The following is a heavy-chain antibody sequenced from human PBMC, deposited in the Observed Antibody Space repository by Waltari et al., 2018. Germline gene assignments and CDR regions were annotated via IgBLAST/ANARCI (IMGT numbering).Heavy chain of an antibody. Sequence: EVQLVESGGGLVQPGRSLKLSCKGSGFTFADHAMSWFRQAPEKGVEWIAFIKRRVYGGATEYAASVKGRFTISRDDSKSIAYLQMNSLKTEDTAVYYCTTLDIVIIPAARPFDFWGQGTLVTVSS. J-gene: IGHJ4*02. V-gene: IGHV3-49*03. CDR1: GFTFADHA. CDR2: IKRRVYGGAT. D-gene: IGHD2-2*03. CDR3: TTLDIVIIPAARPFDF.